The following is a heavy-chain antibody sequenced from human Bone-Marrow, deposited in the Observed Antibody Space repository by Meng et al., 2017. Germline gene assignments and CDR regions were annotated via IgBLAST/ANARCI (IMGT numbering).Heavy chain of an antibody. Sequence: GGSLRLSCAASGFTFDDYTMHWVRQAPGKGLEWVSLISWDGGSTYYADSVKGRFTISRDNSKNSLYLQMNSLRTEDTAVYYCTRRNGWAVDYWGQGNLV. D-gene: IGHD6-19*01. CDR1: GFTFDDYT. CDR2: ISWDGGST. CDR3: TRRNGWAVDY. J-gene: IGHJ4*02. V-gene: IGHV3-43*01.